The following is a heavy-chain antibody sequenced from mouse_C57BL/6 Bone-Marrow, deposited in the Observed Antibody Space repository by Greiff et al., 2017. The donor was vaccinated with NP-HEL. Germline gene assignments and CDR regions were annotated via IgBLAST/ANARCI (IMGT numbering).Heavy chain of an antibody. D-gene: IGHD2-3*01. CDR2: INPSSGYT. CDR1: GYTFTSYW. CDR3: ARSGWLLLLYAMDY. Sequence: VMLVESGAELAKPGASVKLSCKASGYTFTSYWMHWVKQRPGQGLEWIGYINPSSGYTKYNQKFKDKATLTADKSSSTAYMQLSSLTDEDSAVNYCARSGWLLLLYAMDYWGQGNSVTVSS. J-gene: IGHJ4*01. V-gene: IGHV1-7*01.